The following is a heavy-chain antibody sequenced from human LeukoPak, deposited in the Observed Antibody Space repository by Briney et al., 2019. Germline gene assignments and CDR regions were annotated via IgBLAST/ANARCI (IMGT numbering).Heavy chain of an antibody. CDR1: GGSISSYY. D-gene: IGHD1-26*01. Sequence: PSETLSLTCTVSGGSISSYYWSWIRQPAGKGLEWIGRIYTSGSTNYNPSLKSRVTMSVDTSKNQFSLKLSSVTAADTAVYYCARDEEREASENALSPWAFDIWGQGTMVTVSS. J-gene: IGHJ3*02. CDR2: IYTSGST. CDR3: ARDEEREASENALSPWAFDI. V-gene: IGHV4-4*07.